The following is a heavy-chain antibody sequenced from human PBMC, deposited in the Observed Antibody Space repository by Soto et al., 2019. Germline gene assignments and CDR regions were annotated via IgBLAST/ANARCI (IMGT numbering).Heavy chain of an antibody. CDR2: LSSSSSYI. CDR1: GFTFSSYS. J-gene: IGHJ6*02. V-gene: IGHV3-21*04. D-gene: IGHD6-6*01. Sequence: GGSLRLSCAASGFTFSSYSMMWVRQAPGKGLEWVSLLSSSSSYIYFADSVKGRFTISRDNSKNTLYLQMNSLRAEDTAVYYCARDSSHARYYYYGMDVWGQGTTVTVSS. CDR3: ARDSSHARYYYYGMDV.